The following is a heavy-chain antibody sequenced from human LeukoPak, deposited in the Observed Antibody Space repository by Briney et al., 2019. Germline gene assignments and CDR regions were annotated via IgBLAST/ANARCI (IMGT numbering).Heavy chain of an antibody. J-gene: IGHJ4*02. D-gene: IGHD3-3*01. CDR3: AREIFGVVMRYFDY. CDR1: GGSISSSSYY. Sequence: PSETLSLTCTVSGGSISSSSYYWGWIRQPPGKGLEWIGHIYHSGSTYYNPSLKSRVTISVDRSKNQFSLKLSSVTAADTAVYYCAREIFGVVMRYFDYWGQGTLVTVSS. V-gene: IGHV4-39*07. CDR2: IYHSGST.